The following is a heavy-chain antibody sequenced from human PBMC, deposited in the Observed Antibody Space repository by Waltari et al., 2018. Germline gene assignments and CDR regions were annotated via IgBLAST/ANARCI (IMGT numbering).Heavy chain of an antibody. CDR2: INSDGRST. Sequence: EVQLVESGGGLVQPGGSLRLSCAASGFTFSGYWMTWVRQHPGKGLVWVSRINSDGRSTSYADSVKGRFTISRDNAKNTLFLQMNSLRAEDTAVYYCARDDTAHAFDIWGQGTLVTVSS. J-gene: IGHJ3*02. V-gene: IGHV3-74*01. D-gene: IGHD5-18*01. CDR3: ARDDTAHAFDI. CDR1: GFTFSGYW.